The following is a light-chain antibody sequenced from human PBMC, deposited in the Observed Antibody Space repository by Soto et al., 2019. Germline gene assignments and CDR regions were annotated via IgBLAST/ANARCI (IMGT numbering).Light chain of an antibody. CDR3: SSFTRSRPLLV. Sequence: QSVLTQPASVSGSPGQSITISCTGTSSDVGGYNYVSWYQQHPGKAPKLMIYDVSNRPSGVSNRFSGSKSGNTASLTISGPQAEDGADYYCSSFTRSRPLLVFGGGTKLPAL. CDR2: DVS. J-gene: IGLJ2*01. V-gene: IGLV2-14*01. CDR1: SSDVGGYNY.